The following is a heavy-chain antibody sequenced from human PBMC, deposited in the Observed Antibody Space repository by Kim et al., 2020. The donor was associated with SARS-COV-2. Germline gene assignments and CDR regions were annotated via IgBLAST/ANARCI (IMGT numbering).Heavy chain of an antibody. J-gene: IGHJ3*02. CDR1: GGSISSSSYY. D-gene: IGHD1-26*01. V-gene: IGHV4-39*01. Sequence: SETLSLTCTVSGGSISSSSYYWGWIRQPPGKGLEWIGSIYYSGSTYYNPSLKSRVTISVDTSNNQFSLKLSSLTAADTAVYYCARRIVGATWAFDIWGQG. CDR2: IYYSGST. CDR3: ARRIVGATWAFDI.